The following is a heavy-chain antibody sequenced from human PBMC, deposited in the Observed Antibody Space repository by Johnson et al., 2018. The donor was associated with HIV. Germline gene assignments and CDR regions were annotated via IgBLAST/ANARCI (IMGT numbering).Heavy chain of an antibody. J-gene: IGHJ3*02. CDR3: AKDQWDLSRGAFDI. Sequence: QVQLVESGGGLIQPGGSLRLSCAASGFTVSSYGMHWVRQAPGKGLEWVAFIRYDGSNKDYADSVKGRFTVSRDNSKNTLYLQMNSLRAEDTAVYYCAKDQWDLSRGAFDIRGQGTMVTVSS. V-gene: IGHV3-30*02. CDR2: IRYDGSNK. D-gene: IGHD1-26*01. CDR1: GFTVSSYG.